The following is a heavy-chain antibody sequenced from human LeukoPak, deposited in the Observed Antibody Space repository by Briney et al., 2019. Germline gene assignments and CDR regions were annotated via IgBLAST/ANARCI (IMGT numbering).Heavy chain of an antibody. J-gene: IGHJ4*02. Sequence: TGGSLRLSCAASGFIFSNYAMTWVRQAPGKGLEWVASISGRGTTTYYGDSAKGRFTVSRDNSSRTLFLHMTSLKVEDTAVYYCARDCGYFDYWGQGTLVTVSS. CDR1: GFIFSNYA. V-gene: IGHV3-23*01. CDR2: ISGRGTTT. CDR3: ARDCGYFDY. D-gene: IGHD2-21*01.